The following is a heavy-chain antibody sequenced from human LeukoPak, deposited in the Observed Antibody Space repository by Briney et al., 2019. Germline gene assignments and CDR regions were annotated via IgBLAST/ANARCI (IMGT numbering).Heavy chain of an antibody. CDR1: GGSISSYY. CDR2: IYYSGST. Sequence: SETLSLTCTVSGGSISSYYWSWIRQPPGKGLEWIGYIYYSGSTNYNPSLKSRVTISVDTSKNQFSLKLSSVTAADTAVYYCARGGLRYFDWFFDYWGQGTLVTVSS. D-gene: IGHD3-9*01. CDR3: ARGGLRYFDWFFDY. V-gene: IGHV4-59*01. J-gene: IGHJ4*02.